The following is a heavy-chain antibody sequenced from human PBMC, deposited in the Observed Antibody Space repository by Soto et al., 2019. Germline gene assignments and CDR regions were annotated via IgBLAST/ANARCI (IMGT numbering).Heavy chain of an antibody. D-gene: IGHD3-22*01. V-gene: IGHV3-64D*06. CDR3: VKTRSRYDTAPGYFDF. Sequence: YVVHGFRQNKGDGLVYVSAISSNGGRTYYADSVKGRFTISRDNSKNTLYLQMSGLRAEDTAVYYFVKTRSRYDTAPGYFDFWGQGTLVTGSS. CDR1: YV. J-gene: IGHJ4*02. CDR2: ISSNGGRT.